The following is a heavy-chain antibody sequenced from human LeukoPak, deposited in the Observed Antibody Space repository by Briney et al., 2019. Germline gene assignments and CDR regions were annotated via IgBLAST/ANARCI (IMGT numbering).Heavy chain of an antibody. CDR1: GFTFGDYA. V-gene: IGHV3-49*04. CDR3: TRDLGDGYNSWGEAFDI. D-gene: IGHD5-24*01. J-gene: IGHJ3*02. Sequence: GGSLRLSCTASGFTFGDYAMSWVRQAPGKGLEWVGFIRSKAYGGTTEYAASVKGRFTISRDDSKSIAYLQMNSLKTEDTAVYYCTRDLGDGYNSWGEAFDIWGQGTMVTVSS. CDR2: IRSKAYGGTT.